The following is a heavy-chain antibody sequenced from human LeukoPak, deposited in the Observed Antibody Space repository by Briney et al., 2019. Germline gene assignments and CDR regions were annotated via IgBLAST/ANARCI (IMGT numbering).Heavy chain of an antibody. CDR1: GGSISSSSHY. V-gene: IGHV4-39*01. CDR2: IYYSGST. D-gene: IGHD5-24*01. Sequence: PSETLSLTCTVSGGSISSSSHYWGWIRQPPGKGLEWIGSIYYSGSTYYNTSLNSRVTISVDTSKNQFSLKLSSVTAADTAVYYCASYEVEVTTIFQIDYWGQGTLVTVSS. J-gene: IGHJ4*02. CDR3: ASYEVEVTTIFQIDY.